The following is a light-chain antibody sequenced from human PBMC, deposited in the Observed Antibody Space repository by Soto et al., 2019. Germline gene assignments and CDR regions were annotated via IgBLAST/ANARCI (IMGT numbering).Light chain of an antibody. CDR2: RAS. Sequence: EIVMTQSPATLAVSPGDTATLSCRASQGLSDNLAWYQQKPGQAPRLLIFRASTRAKGVPARFSGRGSGTEFTLTISGLQSEDFAVYYCKQYNNWPPWTFGPGTKVDNK. CDR3: KQYNNWPPWT. J-gene: IGKJ1*01. CDR1: QGLSDN. V-gene: IGKV3-15*01.